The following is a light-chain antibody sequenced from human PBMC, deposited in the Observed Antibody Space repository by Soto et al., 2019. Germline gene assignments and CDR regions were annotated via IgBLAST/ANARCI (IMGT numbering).Light chain of an antibody. J-gene: IGKJ2*01. Sequence: DIQMTQSPSPLSASVGDRVTITCRASQSIGSWLAWYQQKPGKAPKLLIYKASSLESGVPSRFSGSGSGTEFTLTISSLQPDDFATYYCQQSYRTPHTFGQGTKLETK. CDR3: QQSYRTPHT. V-gene: IGKV1-5*03. CDR1: QSIGSW. CDR2: KAS.